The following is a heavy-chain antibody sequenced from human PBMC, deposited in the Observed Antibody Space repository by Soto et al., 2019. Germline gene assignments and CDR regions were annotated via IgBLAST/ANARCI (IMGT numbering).Heavy chain of an antibody. CDR3: ARLPFKGPFDP. Sequence: SETLSLTCTVSGGSISSGGYYWSWIRQHPGKGLEWIGYIYYSGSTYYNPSLKSRVTISVDTSKNQFSLKLSSVTAADTAVYYCARLPFKGPFDPWGQGTLVTVSS. CDR1: GGSISSGGYY. CDR2: IYYSGST. J-gene: IGHJ5*02. V-gene: IGHV4-31*03.